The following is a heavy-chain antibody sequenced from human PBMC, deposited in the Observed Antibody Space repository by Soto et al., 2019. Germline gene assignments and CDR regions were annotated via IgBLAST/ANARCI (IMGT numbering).Heavy chain of an antibody. Sequence: GGALRLSCAAPGFTFSSYSMNWVRQAPGKGLEWVSYISSSSSTIYYADSVRGRFTISRDKAKKSLYLQMNSLRDEDRAVYYCARASPRYYGMDVWGKGTTVTVSS. D-gene: IGHD2-2*01. J-gene: IGHJ6*04. CDR3: ARASPRYYGMDV. V-gene: IGHV3-48*02. CDR1: GFTFSSYS. CDR2: ISSSSSTI.